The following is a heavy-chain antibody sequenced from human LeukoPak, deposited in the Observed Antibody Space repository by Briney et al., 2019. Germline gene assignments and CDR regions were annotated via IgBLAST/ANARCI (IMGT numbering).Heavy chain of an antibody. V-gene: IGHV3-66*02. Sequence: GGSLRLSCAASRFTVSSNYMGWVRQAPGKGLEGVSVLYSDGTTYYPDSVKGRFTISRDNSQNTLYLQLDSLRAEDTAVYYCARLYDRSAYGAFDIWGQGTMVTVSS. CDR1: RFTVSSNY. J-gene: IGHJ3*02. D-gene: IGHD3-22*01. CDR2: LYSDGTT. CDR3: ARLYDRSAYGAFDI.